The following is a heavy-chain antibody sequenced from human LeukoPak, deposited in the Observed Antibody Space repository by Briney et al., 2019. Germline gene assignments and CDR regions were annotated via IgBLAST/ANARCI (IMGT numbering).Heavy chain of an antibody. CDR2: ISGSGGST. CDR3: ARVSSGWYVSFYFDY. D-gene: IGHD6-19*01. Sequence: PGGSLRLSCAASGFTFSSYAMSWVRQAPGKGLEWVSAISGSGGSTYYADSVKGRFTISRHNSKNTLYLQMNSLRAEDTAVYYCARVSSGWYVSFYFDYWGQGTLVTVSS. CDR1: GFTFSSYA. V-gene: IGHV3-23*01. J-gene: IGHJ4*02.